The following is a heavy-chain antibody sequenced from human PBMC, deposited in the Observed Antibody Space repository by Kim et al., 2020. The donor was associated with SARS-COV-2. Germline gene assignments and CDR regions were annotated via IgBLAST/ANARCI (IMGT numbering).Heavy chain of an antibody. Sequence: GGSLRLSCAASGFTFSSYSMNWVRQAPGKGLEWISSISSSSYIYYADSVKGRFTISSDNARAPLYLQMNSLRAADTAVYYCSRVLTSGWSYFDDWGHGTL. CDR2: ISSSSYI. J-gene: IGHJ4*01. D-gene: IGHD6-19*01. CDR3: SRVLTSGWSYFDD. CDR1: GFTFSSYS. V-gene: IGHV3-21*04.